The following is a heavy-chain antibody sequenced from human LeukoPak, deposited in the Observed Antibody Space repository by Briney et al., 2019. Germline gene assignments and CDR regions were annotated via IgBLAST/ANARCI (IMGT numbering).Heavy chain of an antibody. Sequence: GGSLILSCAASGFTFSTYNMNWVRQAPAKGLEWVSSITSSSSYIYYADSVKGRFTISRDNAKNSLYLQMNRLRAEDTAVYYCARTEEDYGDYWFDPWGQGTLVTVSS. CDR2: ITSSSSYI. J-gene: IGHJ5*02. CDR3: ARTEEDYGDYWFDP. D-gene: IGHD4-17*01. V-gene: IGHV3-21*01. CDR1: GFTFSTYN.